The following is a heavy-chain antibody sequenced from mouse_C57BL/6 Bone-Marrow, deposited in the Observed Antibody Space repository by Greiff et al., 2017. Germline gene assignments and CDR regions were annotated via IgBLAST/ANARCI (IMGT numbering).Heavy chain of an antibody. Sequence: VLLVESGAELARPGASVKLSCKASGYTFTSYGISWVKQRTGQGLEWIGEIYPRSGNTYYNEKFKGKATLTADQSSSTAYMELRSLTSEDSAVYFCASSYWYFDVWGTGTTVTVSS. CDR1: GYTFTSYG. V-gene: IGHV1-81*01. J-gene: IGHJ1*03. CDR3: ASSYWYFDV. CDR2: IYPRSGNT.